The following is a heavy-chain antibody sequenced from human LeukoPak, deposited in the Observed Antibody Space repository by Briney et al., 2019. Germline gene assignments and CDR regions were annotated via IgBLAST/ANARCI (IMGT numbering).Heavy chain of an antibody. D-gene: IGHD6-19*01. J-gene: IGHJ6*03. CDR3: ARGEQYSSGWYYYYMDV. CDR2: INPNSGGT. V-gene: IGHV1-2*02. Sequence: GASVKVSCKASGYTFTSYYMHWVRQAPGQGLEWMGWINPNSGGTNYAQKFQGRVTMTRDTSISTAYMELSRLRSDDTAVYYCARGEQYSSGWYYYYMDVWGKGTTVTVSS. CDR1: GYTFTSYY.